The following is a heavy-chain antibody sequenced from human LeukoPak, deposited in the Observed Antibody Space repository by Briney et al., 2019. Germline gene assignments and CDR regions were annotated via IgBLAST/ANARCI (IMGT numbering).Heavy chain of an antibody. CDR1: GGSISSYY. J-gene: IGHJ3*02. CDR3: ARLGYSSSWYGLVYAFDI. D-gene: IGHD6-13*01. V-gene: IGHV4-4*09. Sequence: SETLSLTCTVSGGSISSYYWSWIRQPPGKGLEWSGYIYTSGSTNYNPSLKSRVTISVDTSKNQFSLKLSSVTAADTAVYYCARLGYSSSWYGLVYAFDIWGQGTMFTVSS. CDR2: IYTSGST.